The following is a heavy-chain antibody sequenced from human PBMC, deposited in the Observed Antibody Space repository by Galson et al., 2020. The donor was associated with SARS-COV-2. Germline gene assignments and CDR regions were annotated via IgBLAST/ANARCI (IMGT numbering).Heavy chain of an antibody. D-gene: IGHD3-16*02. CDR2: VNFDGSRT. Sequence: GESLKISCTASGFIFSTYWMHWVRQAPGKGLVWVSRVNFDGSRTTYADSVKGRFTISRDNAKNTLYLQMDSLRAEDTAVYYCARVTGAYVWGSFRQHYFDYWGQGTLVTVSS. CDR3: ARVTGAYVWGSFRQHYFDY. V-gene: IGHV3-74*01. J-gene: IGHJ4*02. CDR1: GFIFSTYW.